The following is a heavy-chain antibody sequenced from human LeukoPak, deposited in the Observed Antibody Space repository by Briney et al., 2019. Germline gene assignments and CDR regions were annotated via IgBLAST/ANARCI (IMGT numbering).Heavy chain of an antibody. CDR2: ISTGGGST. Sequence: GGSLRLSCSASGFIFNSYAMSWVRQAPGKGLEWVSSISTGGGSTYYADSVKDRFTISRDNSENTLYLQMNSLGAEDTGVYYCTRGAFAARPIDYWGQGTLVTVSS. V-gene: IGHV3-23*01. J-gene: IGHJ4*02. CDR1: GFIFNSYA. CDR3: TRGAFAARPIDY. D-gene: IGHD6-6*01.